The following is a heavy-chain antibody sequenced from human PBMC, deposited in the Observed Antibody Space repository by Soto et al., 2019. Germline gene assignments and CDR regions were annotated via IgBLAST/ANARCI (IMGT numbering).Heavy chain of an antibody. CDR3: AKDERYFDWLLLNWFDP. J-gene: IGHJ5*02. V-gene: IGHV3-23*01. CDR2: ISGSGGST. Sequence: GGSLRLSCAASGFTFSSYAMSWVHQAPGKGLEWVSAISGSGGSTYYADSVKGRFTISRDNSKNTLYLQMNSLRAEDTAVYYCAKDERYFDWLLLNWFDPWGQGTLVTVSS. CDR1: GFTFSSYA. D-gene: IGHD3-9*01.